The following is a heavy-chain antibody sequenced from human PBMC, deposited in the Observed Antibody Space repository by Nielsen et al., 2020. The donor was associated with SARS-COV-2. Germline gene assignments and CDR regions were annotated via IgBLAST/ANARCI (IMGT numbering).Heavy chain of an antibody. Sequence: GGSLRLSCAASGFTFSSYGMHWVRQAPGKGLEWVAVISYDGSNKYYADSVKGRFTISRDNSKNTLYLQMNSLRAEDTAVCYCARDSAARYRDGEYYYYYGMDVWGQGTTVTVSS. CDR3: ARDSAARYRDGEYYYYYGMDV. D-gene: IGHD6-6*01. CDR2: ISYDGSNK. CDR1: GFTFSSYG. V-gene: IGHV3-30*03. J-gene: IGHJ6*02.